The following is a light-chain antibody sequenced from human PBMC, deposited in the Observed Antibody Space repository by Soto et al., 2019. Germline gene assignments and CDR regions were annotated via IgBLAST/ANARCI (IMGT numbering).Light chain of an antibody. Sequence: DIQMTQSPSTLSASVGDRVTITCRASQSISSWLAWYQQRPGKAPKLLIYDASSLESGVPSRFSGSGSATEFTLTISSLPPDDVATYYCQQYGSEWTFGQGTKVEVK. CDR3: QQYGSEWT. CDR1: QSISSW. CDR2: DAS. V-gene: IGKV1-5*01. J-gene: IGKJ1*01.